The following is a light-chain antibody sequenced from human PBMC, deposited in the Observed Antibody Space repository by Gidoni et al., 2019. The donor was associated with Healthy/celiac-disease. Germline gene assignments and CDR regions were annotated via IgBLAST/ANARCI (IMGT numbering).Light chain of an antibody. J-gene: IGLJ2*01. CDR2: EDS. CDR1: ALPKKS. Sequence: SYELTQPTSVSVSPVQTDRITCSGDALPKKSAYWYQQKSGQAPVLLIYEDSKRPSGIPERFSGSSSGTMATLTISGAQVEDEADYYCYSTDSSGNHVVFGGGTKLTVL. CDR3: YSTDSSGNHVV. V-gene: IGLV3-10*01.